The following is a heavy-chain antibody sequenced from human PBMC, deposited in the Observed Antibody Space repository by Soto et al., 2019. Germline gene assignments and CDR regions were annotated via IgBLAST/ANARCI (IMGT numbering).Heavy chain of an antibody. CDR3: ARDRVQYDFWSGYPIFDP. CDR2: IIPIFGTA. CDR1: GGTFSSYA. D-gene: IGHD3-3*01. J-gene: IGHJ5*02. Sequence: SVKVSCKASGGTFSSYAISWVRQAPGQGLEWMGGIIPIFGTANYAQKFQGRVTITADKSTSTAYMELSSLRSEDTAVYYCARDRVQYDFWSGYPIFDPWGQGTLVTVPQ. V-gene: IGHV1-69*06.